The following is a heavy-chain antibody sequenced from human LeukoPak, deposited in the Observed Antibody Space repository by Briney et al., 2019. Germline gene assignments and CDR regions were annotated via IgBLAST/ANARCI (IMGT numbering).Heavy chain of an antibody. J-gene: IGHJ3*02. Sequence: GGSLRLSCAASGFTFSSYEMNWVRQAPGKGLEWVSYISSSGSTIYYADSVKGRFTISRDNAKNSLYLQMNSLRAEDTAVYYCARDGLLWFGGTKGDAFDMWGQGTMVTVSS. D-gene: IGHD3-10*01. CDR2: ISSSGSTI. CDR3: ARDGLLWFGGTKGDAFDM. CDR1: GFTFSSYE. V-gene: IGHV3-48*03.